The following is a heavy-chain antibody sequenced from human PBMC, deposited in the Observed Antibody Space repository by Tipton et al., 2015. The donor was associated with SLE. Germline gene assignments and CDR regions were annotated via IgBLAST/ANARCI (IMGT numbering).Heavy chain of an antibody. D-gene: IGHD4-23*01. CDR1: GGSISSGSYY. CDR3: ARDSPFPTVAGV. Sequence: TLSLTCTVSGGSISSGSYYWSWIRQPAGKGLEWIGYIYTSGSTYYNPSLKSRVTISVDTSKNQFSLKLSSVTAADTAVYYCARDSPFPTVAGVWGKGTTVTVSS. V-gene: IGHV4-31*03. CDR2: IYTSGST. J-gene: IGHJ6*04.